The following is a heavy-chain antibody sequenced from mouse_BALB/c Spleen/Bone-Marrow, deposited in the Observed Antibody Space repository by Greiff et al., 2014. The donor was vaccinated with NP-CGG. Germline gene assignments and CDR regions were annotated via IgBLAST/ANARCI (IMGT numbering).Heavy chain of an antibody. V-gene: IGHV1-77*01. Sequence: VMLVESGAELARPGASVKLSCKASGYTFTDYYVSWVKQRTGQGLEWIGEIYPGSGNTYYNEKFKGKATLTADRSSSTAYMQLSSLTSEDSAVYFCARAASLDYWGQGTSVTVSS. J-gene: IGHJ4*01. CDR1: GYTFTDYY. CDR2: IYPGSGNT. CDR3: ARAASLDY.